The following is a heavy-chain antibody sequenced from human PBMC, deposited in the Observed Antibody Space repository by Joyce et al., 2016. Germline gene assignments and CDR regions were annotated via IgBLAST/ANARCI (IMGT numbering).Heavy chain of an antibody. Sequence: QVQLVQSGAEVKNPGSSVRVSCKTSGGGTFTNYAFSWVRQAPGQGLEWMGGILPLFGTENYAQRFQGRVSITADESTSTTYLELSSLRSEDTAVYYCARSVASGAWYLGLNYWGQGTLVSVSS. CDR3: ARSVASGAWYLGLNY. J-gene: IGHJ4*02. D-gene: IGHD3/OR15-3a*01. CDR2: ILPLFGTE. V-gene: IGHV1-69*01. CDR1: GGGTFTNYA.